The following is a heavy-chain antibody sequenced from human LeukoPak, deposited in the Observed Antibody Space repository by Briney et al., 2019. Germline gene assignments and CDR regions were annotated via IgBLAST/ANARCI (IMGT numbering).Heavy chain of an antibody. CDR3: ARVIAAAGTIAADAFDI. CDR1: GGSISSYY. Sequence: SETLSLTCTVSGGSISSYYWSWIRQPPGKGLEWIGYIYYSGSTNYNPSLKSRVTISVDTSKNQFSLKLSSVTAADTAVYYCARVIAAAGTIAADAFDIWGQGTMVTVSS. J-gene: IGHJ3*02. V-gene: IGHV4-59*01. D-gene: IGHD6-13*01. CDR2: IYYSGST.